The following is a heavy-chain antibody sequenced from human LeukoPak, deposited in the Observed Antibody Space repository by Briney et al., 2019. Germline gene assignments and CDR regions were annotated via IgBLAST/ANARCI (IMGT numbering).Heavy chain of an antibody. CDR3: ARAGHSGSYFDY. D-gene: IGHD1-26*01. CDR1: VGTFSSYA. J-gene: IGHJ4*02. Sequence: ASVKVSCKASVGTFSSYAIRWVRQAPGQGLEWMGGIIPIFGTANYAQKFQGRVTITTDESTSTAYMELSSLRSEDTAVYYCARAGHSGSYFDYWGQGTLVTVSS. CDR2: IIPIFGTA. V-gene: IGHV1-69*05.